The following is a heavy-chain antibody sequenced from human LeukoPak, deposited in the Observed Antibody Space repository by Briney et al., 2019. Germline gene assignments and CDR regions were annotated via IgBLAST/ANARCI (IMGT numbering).Heavy chain of an antibody. Sequence: PGGSLRLSCATSGFTFTSYGMNWVRQAPGKGLEWISYISDSAILYADSVKGRFTISRDNARNSLYLQMNSLRAEDTAVYYCSIIGCYRGVCAFDMWGQGTMVTVSS. CDR2: ISDSAI. D-gene: IGHD2-21*01. J-gene: IGHJ3*02. CDR1: GFTFTSYG. CDR3: SIIGCYRGVCAFDM. V-gene: IGHV3-48*01.